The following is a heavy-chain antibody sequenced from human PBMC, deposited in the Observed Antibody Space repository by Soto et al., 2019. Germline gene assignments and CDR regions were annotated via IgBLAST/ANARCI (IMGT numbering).Heavy chain of an antibody. J-gene: IGHJ6*03. CDR1: GFTFDDYA. CDR2: ISWNSGSI. Sequence: EVQLVESGGGLVQPGRSLRLSCAASGFTFDDYAMHWVRQAPGKGLEWVSGISWNSGSIGYADSVKGRFTISRDNAKNTLYLQMNSLRAEDTAVYYCAKGKLERRYYYIDVWGKGTTVTVSS. CDR3: AKGKLERRYYYIDV. V-gene: IGHV3-9*01. D-gene: IGHD1-1*01.